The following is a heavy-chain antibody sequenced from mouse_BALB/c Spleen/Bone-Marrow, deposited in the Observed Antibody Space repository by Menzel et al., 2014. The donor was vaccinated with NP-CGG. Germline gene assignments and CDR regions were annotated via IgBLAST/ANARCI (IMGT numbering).Heavy chain of an antibody. V-gene: IGHV1S81*02. J-gene: IGHJ1*01. Sequence: VQLQQSGAELVKPGASVKLSCKVSGYTFTNYYVYWVKQRPGQGLEWIGEINPSNGDTNFNEKFMSKATLTVDNSSSTAYMHLSSLTSEDSAVYYCTRSGFYGYGTYFDVWGAGTTVTVSS. CDR3: TRSGFYGYGTYFDV. CDR1: GYTFTNYY. D-gene: IGHD1-2*01. CDR2: INPSNGDT.